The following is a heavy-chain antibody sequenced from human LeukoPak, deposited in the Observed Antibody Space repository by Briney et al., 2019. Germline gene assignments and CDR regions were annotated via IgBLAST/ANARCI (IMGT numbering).Heavy chain of an antibody. CDR2: VRSKGYGGTT. J-gene: IGHJ3*02. CDR1: GFTFGDYA. D-gene: IGHD2-21*02. Sequence: PGRSLRLSCTTSGFTFGDYAMSWVRLAPGKGLEWVGFVRSKGYGGTTEYAASVKGRFTISRDDSKSIAYLQMNSLKTGDTALYYCTREVLAYCGGDCWGAFDIWGQGTMVTVSS. CDR3: TREVLAYCGGDCWGAFDI. V-gene: IGHV3-49*04.